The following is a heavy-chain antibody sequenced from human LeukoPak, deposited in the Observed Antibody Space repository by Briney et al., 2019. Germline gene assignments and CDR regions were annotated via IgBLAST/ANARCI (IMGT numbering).Heavy chain of an antibody. D-gene: IGHD2-2*01. CDR2: ISGSGGST. J-gene: IGHJ4*02. CDR1: GFTFSSYA. CDR3: ALRPNIVVVPAAMTTDLDY. V-gene: IGHV3-23*01. Sequence: GGSLRLSCAASGFTFSSYAMSWVRQAPGKGLEWVSAISGSGGSTYYADSVKGRFTISRDNSKNTLYLQMNSLRAEDTAVYYCALRPNIVVVPAAMTTDLDYWGQGTLVTVSS.